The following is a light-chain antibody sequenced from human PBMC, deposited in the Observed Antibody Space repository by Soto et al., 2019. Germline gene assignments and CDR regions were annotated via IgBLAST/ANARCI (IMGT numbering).Light chain of an antibody. CDR2: GAS. V-gene: IGKV3-20*01. Sequence: EIVLTQSPGTLSLSPGERATLSCRASQSVSSSYLAWYQQKPGQAPRLLIYGASSSATGIPDRFSGSGSGTDFTLTISRLEPEGFAVYYCQQYGSSHPTFGGGTKVEIK. J-gene: IGKJ4*01. CDR3: QQYGSSHPT. CDR1: QSVSSSY.